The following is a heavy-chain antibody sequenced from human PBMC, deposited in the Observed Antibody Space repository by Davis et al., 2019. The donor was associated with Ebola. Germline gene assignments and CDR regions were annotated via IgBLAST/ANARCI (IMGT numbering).Heavy chain of an antibody. Sequence: SLKISCAASGFTFDDYAMHWVRQAPGKGLEWVSGISWNSGSIGYADSVKGRFTISRDNSKNTLYLQMNSLRAEDTAVYYCAKEGFGVATMGDFDYWGQGTLVTVSS. V-gene: IGHV3-9*01. D-gene: IGHD5-12*01. CDR3: AKEGFGVATMGDFDY. CDR2: ISWNSGSI. CDR1: GFTFDDYA. J-gene: IGHJ4*02.